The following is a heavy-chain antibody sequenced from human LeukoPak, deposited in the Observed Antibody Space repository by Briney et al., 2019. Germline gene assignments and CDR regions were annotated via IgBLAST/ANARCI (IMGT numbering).Heavy chain of an antibody. J-gene: IGHJ4*02. CDR1: GGTFSSYA. CDR3: ARDVGLGSGSSFDY. V-gene: IGHV1-69*04. CDR2: IIPILGIA. Sequence: SVKVSCKASGGTFSSYAISWVRQAPGQGLEWVGRIIPILGIANYAQKFQGRVTITADKSTSTAYMELSSLRSEDTAVYYCARDVGLGSGSSFDYWGQGTLVTVSS. D-gene: IGHD1-26*01.